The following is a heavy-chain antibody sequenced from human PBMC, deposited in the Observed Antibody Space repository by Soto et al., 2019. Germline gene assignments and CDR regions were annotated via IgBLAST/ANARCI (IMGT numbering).Heavy chain of an antibody. CDR2: INVGNGNT. Sequence: ASVKVSCKTPGYTFTRYKIHWVRQAPGQRLERMGWINVGNGNTRYSQKFQGRLTLTRDTPGNTAYLELNSLISEDTAVYYCAWPGDYGDGLDSWAQGAVVPVSS. CDR3: AWPGDYGDGLDS. D-gene: IGHD4-17*01. CDR1: GYTFTRYK. V-gene: IGHV1-3*01. J-gene: IGHJ4*02.